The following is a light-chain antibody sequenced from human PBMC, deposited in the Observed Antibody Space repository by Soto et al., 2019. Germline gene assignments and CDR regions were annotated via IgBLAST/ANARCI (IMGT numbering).Light chain of an antibody. V-gene: IGLV2-14*01. CDR2: EVS. J-gene: IGLJ3*02. Sequence: QSVLTQPASVSGSPGQSITISCTGTSSDVGAYNYVSWYQQHPGKAPKLIISEVSDRPSGVSNRFSGSKSDNTASLTISGLQAEDEADYFCSSYTTTHTLWVFGGGTKVTVL. CDR1: SSDVGAYNY. CDR3: SSYTTTHTLWV.